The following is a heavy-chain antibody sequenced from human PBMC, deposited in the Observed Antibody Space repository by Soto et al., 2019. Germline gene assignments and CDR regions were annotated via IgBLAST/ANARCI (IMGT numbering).Heavy chain of an antibody. CDR3: VRARVDY. J-gene: IGHJ4*02. CDR2: IKEDGSAK. V-gene: IGHV3-7*04. Sequence: EVQLVESGGGLGQPGGSLRLSCATSGFTFRNYWMTWVRQAPSKGLEWVATIKEDGSAKYYADSWKGRFTSSRDNAVSSLYLQVHTPRAADTVVYYCVRARVDYCGQGTLVTVSS. CDR1: GFTFRNYW.